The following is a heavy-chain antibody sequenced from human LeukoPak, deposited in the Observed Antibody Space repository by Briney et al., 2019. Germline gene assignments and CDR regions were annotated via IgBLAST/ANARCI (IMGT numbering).Heavy chain of an antibody. D-gene: IGHD3-10*01. Sequence: GGSLRLSCAASGFTFSSYAMSWVRQAPGKGLEWVSAISGSGGSTYYAGSVKGRFTISRDNSKNTLYLQMSSLRAEDTAVYYCAKRPKGFGELSYGMDVWGQGTTVTVSS. V-gene: IGHV3-23*01. J-gene: IGHJ6*02. CDR2: ISGSGGST. CDR1: GFTFSSYA. CDR3: AKRPKGFGELSYGMDV.